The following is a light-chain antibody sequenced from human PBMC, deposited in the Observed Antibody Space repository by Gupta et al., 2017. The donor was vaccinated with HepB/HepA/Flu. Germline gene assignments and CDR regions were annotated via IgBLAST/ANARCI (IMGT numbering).Light chain of an antibody. CDR1: SGHSSYA. CDR2: LNNDGSH. CDR3: QTWGTGIQV. J-gene: IGLJ3*02. Sequence: QLVLTQSPSASASLGASVKVTCTLSSGHSSYAIAWHQQQPEKGPRYLMKLNNDGSHSKGDGIPDRFSGSSSGAERYLTISSLQSEDEADYYCQTWGTGIQVFGGGIKLTVL. V-gene: IGLV4-69*01.